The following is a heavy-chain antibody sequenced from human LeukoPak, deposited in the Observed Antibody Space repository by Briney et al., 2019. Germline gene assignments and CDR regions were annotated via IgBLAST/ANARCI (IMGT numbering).Heavy chain of an antibody. J-gene: IGHJ4*02. CDR3: ARPIRNIVVVPAAADY. V-gene: IGHV3-21*01. CDR1: GFTFSSYS. Sequence: PGGSLRLSCAASGFTFSSYSMNWVRQAPGKGLEWVSSISSSSNYIYYADSVKGRFTISRDNAKNSLYLQMNSLRAEDTAVYYCARPIRNIVVVPAAADYWGQGTLVTVSS. CDR2: ISSSSNYI. D-gene: IGHD2-2*01.